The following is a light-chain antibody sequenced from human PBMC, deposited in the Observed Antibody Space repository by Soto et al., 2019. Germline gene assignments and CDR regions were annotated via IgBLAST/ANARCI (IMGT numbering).Light chain of an antibody. V-gene: IGLV2-14*01. CDR3: SSYTSSITLV. CDR2: EVS. Sequence: QSALTQPASVSGSPGQSITISCTGTSSDVGGYNYVSWYQQHPGKAPKLMIYEVSNRPSGVSNRFSGSKSGNTASLTISGLQAEDEGDYYCSSYTSSITLVFGGGTKLTVL. CDR1: SSDVGGYNY. J-gene: IGLJ2*01.